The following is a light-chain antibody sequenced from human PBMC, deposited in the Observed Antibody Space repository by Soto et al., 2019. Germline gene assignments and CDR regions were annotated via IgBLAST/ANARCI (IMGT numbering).Light chain of an antibody. V-gene: IGKV1-5*01. CDR2: DAS. Sequence: DIQMTQSPSTLSASVGDTVTITCRASQTISGWLAWYQQRPGKAPNLLIFDASTLESGVPSRFSGSGSGTTFTLTISSLQSDDFATYYCQQYNSYSITFGQGARLEIK. CDR3: QQYNSYSIT. CDR1: QTISGW. J-gene: IGKJ5*01.